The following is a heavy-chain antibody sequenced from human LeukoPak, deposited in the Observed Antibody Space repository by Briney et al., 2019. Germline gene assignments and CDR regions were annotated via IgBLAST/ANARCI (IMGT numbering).Heavy chain of an antibody. V-gene: IGHV3-9*01. CDR2: ISWSSGSI. Sequence: PGRSLRLSCATSGFTFDDYAMHWVRHVPGKGLEWVSGISWSSGSIAYADSVKGRFTISRDNAKNSLYLQMNSLRAEDTALYYCAKVSSVWFGAHGFDYWGQGTLVTVSS. CDR3: AKVSSVWFGAHGFDY. J-gene: IGHJ4*02. CDR1: GFTFDDYA. D-gene: IGHD3-10*01.